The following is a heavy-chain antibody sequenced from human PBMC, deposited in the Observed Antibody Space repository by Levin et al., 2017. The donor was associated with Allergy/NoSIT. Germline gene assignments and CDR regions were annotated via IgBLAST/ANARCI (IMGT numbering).Heavy chain of an antibody. V-gene: IGHV5-51*01. CDR1: GYSFTSYW. Sequence: KVSCQGSGYSFTSYWIGWVRQMPGKGLEWMGIIYPGDSDTRYSPSFQGQVTISADKSISTAYLQWSSLKASDTAIYYCARRGIRDYYYYMDVWGKGTTVTVSS. CDR3: ARRGIRDYYYYMDV. CDR2: IYPGDSDT. D-gene: IGHD6-13*01. J-gene: IGHJ6*03.